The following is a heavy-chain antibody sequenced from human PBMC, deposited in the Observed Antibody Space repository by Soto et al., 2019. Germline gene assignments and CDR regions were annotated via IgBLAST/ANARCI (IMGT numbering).Heavy chain of an antibody. CDR1: GDTFDIYG. D-gene: IGHD3-22*01. CDR3: ARGGIHFYDDSGHASDY. Sequence: VQLVQSGAEVKKPGSSVKVSCKASGDTFDIYGFNWVRQAPGQGLEWMGTIIPIFGTADYAQKFEGRVSITADKSTSTAYMEVASLTSEDSAIYYCARGGIHFYDDSGHASDYWGQGTLITVSS. CDR2: IIPIFGTA. V-gene: IGHV1-69*06. J-gene: IGHJ4*01.